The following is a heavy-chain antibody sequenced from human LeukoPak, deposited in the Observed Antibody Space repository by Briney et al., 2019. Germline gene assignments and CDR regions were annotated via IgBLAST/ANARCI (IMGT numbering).Heavy chain of an antibody. V-gene: IGHV3-7*03. Sequence: GGSLRLSCAASGFTFSSYRMSWVRQAPGKGLEWVANIKQDGSEKYYADSVKGRFTISRDNAENSLYLQMNSLRAEDTALYYCAKDTSGLGNAFDIWGQGTMVTVSS. J-gene: IGHJ3*02. CDR1: GFTFSSYR. CDR2: IKQDGSEK. CDR3: AKDTSGLGNAFDI. D-gene: IGHD6-19*01.